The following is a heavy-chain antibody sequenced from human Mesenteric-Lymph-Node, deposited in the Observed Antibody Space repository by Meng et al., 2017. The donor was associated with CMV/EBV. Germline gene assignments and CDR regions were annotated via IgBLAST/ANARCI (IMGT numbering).Heavy chain of an antibody. CDR1: GFIFSEYG. CDR3: AKPPHRDYSDFHD. CDR2: ITNDGNLK. J-gene: IGHJ4*02. D-gene: IGHD2-21*01. V-gene: IGHV3-30*02. Sequence: GGSLRLSCAASGFIFSEYGLHWVRQAPGKGLEWMSFITNDGNLKHYADSVNGRFTIFRDNSKNTLYLQMNNLRVEDTAIYYCAKPPHRDYSDFHDWGQGTLVTVSS.